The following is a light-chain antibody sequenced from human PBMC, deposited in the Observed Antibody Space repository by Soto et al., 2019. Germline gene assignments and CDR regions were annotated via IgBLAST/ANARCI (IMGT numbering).Light chain of an antibody. CDR1: QRVSSSN. CDR2: GAS. V-gene: IGKV3-15*01. Sequence: IVMTQSPATLSVSPGERATLSSRASQRVSSSNLAWYQQKPGQAPRLLIYGASTRATGIPARFSGSGSVTEFSLTISSLQSEDFAVYYCQQYNNWPYTFGQGTKLEI. J-gene: IGKJ2*01. CDR3: QQYNNWPYT.